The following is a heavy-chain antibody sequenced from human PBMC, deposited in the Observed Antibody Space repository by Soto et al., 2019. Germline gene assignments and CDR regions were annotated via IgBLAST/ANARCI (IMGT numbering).Heavy chain of an antibody. J-gene: IGHJ4*02. CDR3: VTGGESTITDF. V-gene: IGHV5-10-1*03. CDR2: IDPSDSYT. Sequence: EVQLVQSAAEVKKAGNSLRISCKGSGYNFTTYWINWVRQMPGKGLEWMGRIDPSDSYTMYSPSFQGHVTISADKSVNSVYLQWSSLKASDTAMYYCVTGGESTITDFWGQGTLVTVSS. CDR1: GYNFTTYW. D-gene: IGHD3-16*01.